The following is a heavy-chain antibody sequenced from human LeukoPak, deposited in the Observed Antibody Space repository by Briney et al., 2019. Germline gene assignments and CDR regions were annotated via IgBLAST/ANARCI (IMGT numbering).Heavy chain of an antibody. CDR3: ARGLSGSYFSFQY. Sequence: ASVKVSCKASGYTVASYGIGWVRQAPRQGLEWMGYFSAYNGNTNYAQKFLDRVTMTTDTSTSTAYMELRSLRSDDTAVYYCARGLSGSYFSFQYWGQGTLVTVSS. CDR2: FSAYNGNT. D-gene: IGHD1-26*01. J-gene: IGHJ1*01. V-gene: IGHV1-18*01. CDR1: GYTVASYG.